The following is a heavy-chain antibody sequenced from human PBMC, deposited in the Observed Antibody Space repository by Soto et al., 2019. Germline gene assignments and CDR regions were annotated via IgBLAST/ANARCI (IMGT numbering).Heavy chain of an antibody. CDR2: IRRKANSYTT. Sequence: EVQLVESGGGLVQPGGSLRLSCAASGLIFSDYHMDWVRQAPGKGLEWVGRIRRKANSYTTEYAASVKGRFTISRDDSKNSLYLQMNSLKGADTAVYYCAMLGGWSGGSSGMDVWGQGTTVTVSS. J-gene: IGHJ6*02. V-gene: IGHV3-72*01. D-gene: IGHD6-19*01. CDR3: AMLGGWSGGSSGMDV. CDR1: GLIFSDYH.